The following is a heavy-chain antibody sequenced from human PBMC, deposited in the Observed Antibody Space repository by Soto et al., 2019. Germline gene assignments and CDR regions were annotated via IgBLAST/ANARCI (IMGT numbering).Heavy chain of an antibody. V-gene: IGHV3-30*18. CDR2: ISYDGSNK. CDR3: AKGYYGEPTFDY. D-gene: IGHD4-17*01. J-gene: IGHJ4*02. Sequence: QVQLVESGGGVVQPGRSLRLSCAASGFTFSSYCMHWVRQAPGKGLEWVAVISYDGSNKYYADSVKGRFTISRDNSKNTLYLQMNSLRAEDTDVYYCAKGYYGEPTFDYWGQGTLVTVSS. CDR1: GFTFSSYC.